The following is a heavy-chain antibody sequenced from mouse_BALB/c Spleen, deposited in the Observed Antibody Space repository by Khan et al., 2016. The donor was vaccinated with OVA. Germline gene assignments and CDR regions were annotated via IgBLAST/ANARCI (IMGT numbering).Heavy chain of an antibody. CDR1: GFSLTNYA. J-gene: IGHJ4*01. Sequence: VELVESGPDLVAPSQSLSITCTASGFSLTNYAIHWVRQPPGKGLEWLVVIWRDGRTTYNSALKSRLSTIKDNSKSQAFLKINSLQTDDTAMYYCARHQFPLSLDSWGQGISVTVSS. V-gene: IGHV2-6-2*01. CDR2: IWRDGRT. CDR3: ARHQFPLSLDS.